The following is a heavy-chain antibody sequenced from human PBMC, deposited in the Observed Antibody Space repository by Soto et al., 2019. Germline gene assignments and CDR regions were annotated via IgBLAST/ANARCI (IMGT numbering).Heavy chain of an antibody. V-gene: IGHV3-20*04. J-gene: IGHJ4*02. CDR1: GFTFDNYG. Sequence: LRLSCAASGFTFDNYGMSWVRQAPGKGLEWVSGINWNGGDSGYADSVKGRFTISRDNAKNSLYLQMNSLRAEDTAFYYCARGLDYYDSSGYFNYWGQGTLVTVSS. D-gene: IGHD3-22*01. CDR3: ARGLDYYDSSGYFNY. CDR2: INWNGGDS.